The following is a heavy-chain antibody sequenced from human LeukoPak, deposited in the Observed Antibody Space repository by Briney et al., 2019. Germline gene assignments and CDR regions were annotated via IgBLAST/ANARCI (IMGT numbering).Heavy chain of an antibody. J-gene: IGHJ6*03. Sequence: SVKVSCKASGGTFSSYAISWVRQAPGQGLEWMGGIIPIFGTANYAQKFQGRVTITTDESTSTAYMELSSLRSEDTAVYYCARGGGDRYSSSETHYYYYMDVWGRGTTVTVSS. CDR2: IIPIFGTA. CDR1: GGTFSSYA. D-gene: IGHD6-13*01. CDR3: ARGGGDRYSSSETHYYYYMDV. V-gene: IGHV1-69*05.